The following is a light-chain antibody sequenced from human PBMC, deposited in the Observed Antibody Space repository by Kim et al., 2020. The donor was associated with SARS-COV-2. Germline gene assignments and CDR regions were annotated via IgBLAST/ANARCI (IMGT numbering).Light chain of an antibody. V-gene: IGKV1-5*01. CDR1: QSVNRH. CDR2: TAS. J-gene: IGKJ1*01. Sequence: DIQMTQSPSTLSASVRDRVTITCRASQSVNRHLAWYQQKPGKAPNLLIYTASTLQSGVPSRFSGSGSGTEFTLTISSLQPDDFATYYCQQYDSYSTFGQGTKVDIK. CDR3: QQYDSYST.